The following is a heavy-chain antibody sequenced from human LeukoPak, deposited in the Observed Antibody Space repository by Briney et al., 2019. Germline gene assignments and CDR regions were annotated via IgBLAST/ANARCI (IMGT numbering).Heavy chain of an antibody. CDR1: GYSFTSYW. V-gene: IGHV5-51*01. J-gene: IGHJ3*02. CDR3: ARRKGPSYYYGSGSYPGAFDI. D-gene: IGHD3-10*01. CDR2: IYPGDSDT. Sequence: GESLQISCKGSGYSFTSYWIGWVRQMPGKGLEWMGIIYPGDSDTRYSPSFQGQVTISADKSISTAYLQWSSLKASDTAMYYCARRKGPSYYYGSGSYPGAFDIWGQGTMVTVSS.